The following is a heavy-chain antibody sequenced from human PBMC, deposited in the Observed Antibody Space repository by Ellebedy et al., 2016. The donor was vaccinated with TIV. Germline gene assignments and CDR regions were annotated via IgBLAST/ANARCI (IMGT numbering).Heavy chain of an antibody. D-gene: IGHD3-10*01. Sequence: MPSETLSLTCTVSGVSVNSANYYWTWIRQPPGKGLEWIGYFYSSGSTDYKPSLKSRVATSVDTSKNQFSLKLSSVTAADTAVYFCSGAYGRATPKYWGQGTLVTVSS. J-gene: IGHJ4*02. V-gene: IGHV4-61*01. CDR1: GVSVNSANYY. CDR3: SGAYGRATPKY. CDR2: FYSSGST.